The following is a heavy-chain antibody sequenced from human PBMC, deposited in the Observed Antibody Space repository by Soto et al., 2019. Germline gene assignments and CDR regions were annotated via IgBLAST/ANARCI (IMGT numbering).Heavy chain of an antibody. CDR2: IGGSGTNT. CDR3: AKFGIGRGAGAFDY. CDR1: GFTFSNYA. V-gene: IGHV3-23*01. Sequence: EVQLLESGGGLLQPGGSLRLSCVASGFTFSNYAMSWVRQVPGKGLEWVSSIGGSGTNTYYTDSVKGRFTISRDNSKNTLYLQMNSLRAEDTAVYYCAKFGIGRGAGAFDYWGQGTLVTVSS. D-gene: IGHD3-3*01. J-gene: IGHJ4*02.